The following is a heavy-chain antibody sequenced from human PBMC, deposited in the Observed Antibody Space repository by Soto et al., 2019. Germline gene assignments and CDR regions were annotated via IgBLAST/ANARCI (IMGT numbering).Heavy chain of an antibody. J-gene: IGHJ4*02. Sequence: GASVKVSCKASGYTFTSYAMHWVRQAPGQRLEWMGWINAGNGNTKYSQKFQGRVTITRDTSASTAYMELSSLRSEDTAVYYCAREGVRFDFWSGYYYFDYWGQGTLVTVSS. V-gene: IGHV1-3*01. CDR3: AREGVRFDFWSGYYYFDY. D-gene: IGHD3-3*01. CDR2: INAGNGNT. CDR1: GYTFTSYA.